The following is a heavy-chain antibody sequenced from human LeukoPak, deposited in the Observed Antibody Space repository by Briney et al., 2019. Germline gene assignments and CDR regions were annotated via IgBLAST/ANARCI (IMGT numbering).Heavy chain of an antibody. J-gene: IGHJ4*02. CDR2: IYYSGST. D-gene: IGHD4-17*01. CDR1: GGSISSYY. CDR3: ARDNDYGDFFDY. Sequence: SETLSLTCTVSGGSISSYYWSWIRQPPGKGLEWIGYIYYSGSTNYNPSLKSRVTISVDTSKNQFSLKLSSVAAADTAVYYCARDNDYGDFFDYWGQGTLVTVSS. V-gene: IGHV4-59*01.